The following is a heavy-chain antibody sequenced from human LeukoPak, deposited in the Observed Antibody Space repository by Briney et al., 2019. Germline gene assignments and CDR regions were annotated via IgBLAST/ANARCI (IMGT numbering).Heavy chain of an antibody. V-gene: IGHV3-23*01. Sequence: PGGSLRLSCAASGFSFSSYAMSWVRQAPGKGLEWVSAISGSGGSTNYADSVKGRFTISRDNSKNTLYLQMNSLRAEDTAVCYCAKDYSPGEYYDFWSGYLTVDYWGQGTLVTVSS. J-gene: IGHJ4*02. D-gene: IGHD3-3*01. CDR1: GFSFSSYA. CDR2: ISGSGGST. CDR3: AKDYSPGEYYDFWSGYLTVDY.